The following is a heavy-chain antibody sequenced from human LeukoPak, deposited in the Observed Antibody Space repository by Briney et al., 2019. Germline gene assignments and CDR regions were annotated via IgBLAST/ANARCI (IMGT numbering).Heavy chain of an antibody. Sequence: PSETLSLTCTVSGGSISSGSYYWSWIRQPAGKGLEWIGRIYTSGSTNYNPSLKSRVTISVDTSKNQFSLKLSSVTAADTAVYYCARDPLFDYWGQGTLVTDSS. J-gene: IGHJ4*02. V-gene: IGHV4-61*02. CDR2: IYTSGST. CDR3: ARDPLFDY. CDR1: GGSISSGSYY.